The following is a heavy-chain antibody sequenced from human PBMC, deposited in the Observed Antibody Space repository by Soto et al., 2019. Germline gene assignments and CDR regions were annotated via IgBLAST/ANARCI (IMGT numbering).Heavy chain of an antibody. CDR1: GDSISSYY. CDR2: IYYSGST. V-gene: IGHV4-59*01. D-gene: IGHD6-19*01. J-gene: IGHJ4*02. CDR3: ARGIAVAGPADY. Sequence: PSETLSLTCTVGGDSISSYYWSWIRQPPGKGLEWIGYIYYSGSTNYNPSLKSRVTISVDTSKNQFSLKLSSVTAADTAVYYCARGIAVAGPADYWGQGTLVTVS.